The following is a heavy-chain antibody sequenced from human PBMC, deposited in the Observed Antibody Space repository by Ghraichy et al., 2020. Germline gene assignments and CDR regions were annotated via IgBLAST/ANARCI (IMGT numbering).Heavy chain of an antibody. CDR1: GFIFSDYS. D-gene: IGHD6-13*01. CDR3: ARLPLPRRSAVGDWYFDL. CDR2: ITGSSITI. Sequence: GGSLRLSCEGSGFIFSDYSMIWVRLTPRKALEWVSYITGSSITIFYTDSVKGRFTISRDNAKNSLYLQMNSLRAEDTAVYYCARLPLPRRSAVGDWYFDLWGRGPLVTVSS. J-gene: IGHJ2*01. V-gene: IGHV3-48*01.